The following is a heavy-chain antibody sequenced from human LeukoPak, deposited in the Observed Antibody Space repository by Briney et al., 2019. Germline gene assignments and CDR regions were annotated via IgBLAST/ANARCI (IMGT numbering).Heavy chain of an antibody. V-gene: IGHV3-33*01. CDR1: GFTFSSYG. D-gene: IGHD2/OR15-2a*01. Sequence: GGSLRLSCAASGFTFSSYGMHWVRQAPGKGLEWVALIWYDGSNKYYADSVKGRLTISRDSSKNTLYLQMNSLRAEDTAVYYCAREGPRGNSQFDYWGQGTLVTVSS. CDR3: AREGPRGNSQFDY. CDR2: IWYDGSNK. J-gene: IGHJ4*02.